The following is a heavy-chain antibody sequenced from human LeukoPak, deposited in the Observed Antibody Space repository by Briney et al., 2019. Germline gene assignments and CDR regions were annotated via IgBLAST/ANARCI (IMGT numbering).Heavy chain of an antibody. Sequence: GGSLRLSCAASGFTFSDYAMTWVRQAPGKGLEWVATISGSGVMTYYADSVKGRFTVSGDNSKNTLYLQMSSLTAADTAVYYCAKDRSIGTYYTFDHWGQGTLVTVSA. CDR1: GFTFSDYA. J-gene: IGHJ4*02. CDR3: AKDRSIGTYYTFDH. V-gene: IGHV3-23*01. CDR2: ISGSGVMT. D-gene: IGHD1-26*01.